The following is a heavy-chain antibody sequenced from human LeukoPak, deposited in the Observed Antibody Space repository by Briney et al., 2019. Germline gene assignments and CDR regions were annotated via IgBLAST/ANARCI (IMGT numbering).Heavy chain of an antibody. CDR2: INPNSGGT. CDR3: ARGGYYDFWSGPQGGAFDY. J-gene: IGHJ4*02. CDR1: GYTFSGYY. V-gene: IGHV1-2*02. D-gene: IGHD3-3*01. Sequence: GASVKVSCKASGYTFSGYYMHWVRQAPGQGLEWMGWINPNSGGTNYAQKFQGRVTMTRGTSISTAYMELSRLRSDDTAVYYCARGGYYDFWSGPQGGAFDYWGQGTLVTVSS.